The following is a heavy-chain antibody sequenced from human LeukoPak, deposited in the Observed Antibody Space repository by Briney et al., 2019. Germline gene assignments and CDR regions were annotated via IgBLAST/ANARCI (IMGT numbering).Heavy chain of an antibody. CDR3: ARVGGRFLEWLWSYYYYMDV. Sequence: PGGSLRLSCAASGFTFSSYWMSWVRQAPGKGLEWVANVKQDGSEKYYVDPVKGRFTISRDNAKNSLYLQMNSLRAEDTAVYYCARVGGRFLEWLWSYYYYMDVWGKGTTVTVSS. CDR2: VKQDGSEK. V-gene: IGHV3-7*01. J-gene: IGHJ6*03. CDR1: GFTFSSYW. D-gene: IGHD3-3*01.